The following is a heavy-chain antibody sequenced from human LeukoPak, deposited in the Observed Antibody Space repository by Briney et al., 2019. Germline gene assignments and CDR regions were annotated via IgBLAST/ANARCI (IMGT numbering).Heavy chain of an antibody. CDR2: IFYSGST. D-gene: IGHD2-2*01. CDR3: ARDGGIVVVPSPRYYYYGMDV. J-gene: IGHJ6*02. CDR1: GGSISSSSYY. V-gene: IGHV4-39*07. Sequence: SETLSLTCTVSGGSISSSSYYWGWIRQPPGKGLEWIGSIFYSGSTYYNPSLKSRVTISVDTSKNQFSLKLSSVTAADTAVYYCARDGGIVVVPSPRYYYYGMDVWGQGTMVTVSS.